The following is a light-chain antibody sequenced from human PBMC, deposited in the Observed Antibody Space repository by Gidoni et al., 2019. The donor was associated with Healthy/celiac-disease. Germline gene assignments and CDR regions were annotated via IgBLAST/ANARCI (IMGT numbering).Light chain of an antibody. V-gene: IGKV3-20*01. J-gene: IGKJ2*01. CDR1: QSVSSSY. CDR3: QQYGSSPRMYT. Sequence: ETVLTQSPGTLSLSPGERATLSCRASQSVSSSYLAWYQQKPGQAPRRLIYGASSRATGIPDRFSGSGSGTDFTLTISRLEPEDFAVYYCQQYGSSPRMYTFGQGTKLEIK. CDR2: GAS.